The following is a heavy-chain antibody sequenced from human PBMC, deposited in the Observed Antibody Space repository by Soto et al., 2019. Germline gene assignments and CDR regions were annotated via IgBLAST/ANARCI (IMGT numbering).Heavy chain of an antibody. J-gene: IGHJ6*02. CDR2: IFYSGSA. Sequence: AETLALTCRVSGGSVSVHYLTLMRQSPGKGLEWIGYIFYSGSANYNPSLKSRVTISVDTSKNQFSLKLSSVTAADTAVYYCAREGDYYHGMDVWGQGTTVTVSS. CDR1: GGSVSVHY. V-gene: IGHV4-59*02. CDR3: AREGDYYHGMDV.